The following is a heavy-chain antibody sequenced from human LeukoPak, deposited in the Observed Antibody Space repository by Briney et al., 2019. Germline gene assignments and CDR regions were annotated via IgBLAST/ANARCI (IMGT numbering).Heavy chain of an antibody. CDR2: INFSGKT. Sequence: ETLSLTCAVSGDSISSSSYYWGWVRQPPGKGLEWVASINFSGKTYYSPSLKSRVTMSVDTSKNQFSLKLVSVTAADTAVYYCGRRGAGLDWFDPWGQGTLVTVSS. J-gene: IGHJ5*02. V-gene: IGHV4-39*07. D-gene: IGHD3-10*01. CDR1: GDSISSSSYY. CDR3: GRRGAGLDWFDP.